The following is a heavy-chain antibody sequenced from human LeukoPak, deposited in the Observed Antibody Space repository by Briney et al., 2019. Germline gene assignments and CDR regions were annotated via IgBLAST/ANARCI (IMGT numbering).Heavy chain of an antibody. D-gene: IGHD3-22*01. J-gene: IGHJ4*02. Sequence: PGGSLRLSCAASGFSFSSYAMSWVRQAPGKGLEWVSGISSSGGSPYYADSVQGRFTISRDNSKNTLFLQMTGLRAEDTAVYYCADLGATYYHDRSTYWGQGTLVAVFS. CDR1: GFSFSSYA. V-gene: IGHV3-23*01. CDR2: ISSSGGSP. CDR3: ADLGATYYHDRSTY.